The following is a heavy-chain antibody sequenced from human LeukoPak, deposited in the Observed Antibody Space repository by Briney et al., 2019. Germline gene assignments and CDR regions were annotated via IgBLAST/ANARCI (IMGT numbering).Heavy chain of an antibody. J-gene: IGHJ4*02. CDR1: GYPFTSYY. CDR2: INPSGGST. V-gene: IGHV1-46*01. CDR3: ASISSGYYSDYFDY. Sequence: AAVKVSCKASGYPFTSYYMHWVRQAPGQRLEWMGIINPSGGSTSYAQKFQGSVTMTRDTSPSTVYMELSSLRSEDTAVYYWASISSGYYSDYFDYWGQGTLVTVSS. D-gene: IGHD3-22*01.